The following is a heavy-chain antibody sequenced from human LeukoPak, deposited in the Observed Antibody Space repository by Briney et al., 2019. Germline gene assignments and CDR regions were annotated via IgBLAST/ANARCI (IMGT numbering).Heavy chain of an antibody. J-gene: IGHJ6*04. CDR1: GFTFSSYS. D-gene: IGHD3-10*01. Sequence: GGSLRLSCAASGFTFSSYSMNWVRQAPGKGLEWVSSISSSSSYIYYADSVKGRFTISRDNAKNSLYLQMNSLRAEDTAVYYCARDLRKWFGDQRGGGGYGMDVWGKGTTVTVSS. CDR2: ISSSSSYI. CDR3: ARDLRKWFGDQRGGGGYGMDV. V-gene: IGHV3-21*01.